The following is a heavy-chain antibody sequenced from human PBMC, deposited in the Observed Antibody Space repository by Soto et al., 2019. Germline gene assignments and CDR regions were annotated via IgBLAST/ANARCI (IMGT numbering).Heavy chain of an antibody. CDR1: GFTVSSNY. CDR2: IYSGGST. CDR3: AREVTPLSVGFYYYMDV. V-gene: IGHV3-66*01. Sequence: EVQLVESGGGLVQPGGSLRLSCAASGFTVSSNYMSWVRQAPGKGLEWVSVIYSGGSTYYADSVKGRFTISRDNSKNTLYLQMNSLRAEDTAVYYCAREVTPLSVGFYYYMDVWDKGTTVTVSS. J-gene: IGHJ6*03.